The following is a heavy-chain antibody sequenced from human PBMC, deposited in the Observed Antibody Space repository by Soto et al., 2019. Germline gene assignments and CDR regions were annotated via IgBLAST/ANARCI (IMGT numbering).Heavy chain of an antibody. CDR1: GFTFSSYG. CDR3: ARVPATAKRYYYYYYGMDV. D-gene: IGHD2-2*01. CDR2: ISYDGSNK. J-gene: IGHJ6*02. V-gene: IGHV3-30-3*01. Sequence: GRSLRLSCAASGFTFSSYGMHWGRQAPGKGLEWVAVISYDGSNKYYADSVKGRFTISRDNSKNTLYLQMNSLRAEDTAVYYCARVPATAKRYYYYYYGMDVWGQGTTVTVSS.